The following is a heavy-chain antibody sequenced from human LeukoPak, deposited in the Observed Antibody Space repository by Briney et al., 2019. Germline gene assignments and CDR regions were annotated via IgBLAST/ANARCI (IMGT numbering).Heavy chain of an antibody. D-gene: IGHD3-16*01. CDR1: GYTFTSYG. CDR3: ARFLGDAPNPYSSYYGMDV. V-gene: IGHV1-18*01. Sequence: ASVKVSCKASGYTFTSYGISWVRQAPGQGPEWMGWISAYNGNTNYAQKLQGRVTMTTDTSTSTAYMELRSLRSDDTTVYYCARFLGDAPNPYSSYYGMDVGAKGPRSPSP. CDR2: ISAYNGNT. J-gene: IGHJ6*02.